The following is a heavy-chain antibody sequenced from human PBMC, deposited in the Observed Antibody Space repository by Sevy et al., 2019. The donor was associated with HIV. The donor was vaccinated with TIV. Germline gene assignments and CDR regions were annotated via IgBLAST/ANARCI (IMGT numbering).Heavy chain of an antibody. CDR3: ARDLGEYNYYPSFY. CDR1: GFSFSTHG. CDR2: ISCDGIKK. D-gene: IGHD5-18*01. V-gene: IGHV3-30*03. Sequence: GGSLRLSCAASGFSFSTHGMHWVRQAPGKGLEWVAVISCDGIKKYYVDSLKGRFTISRDNSKNTLYLQMNSLKTDDTAVYYCARDLGEYNYYPSFYWGQGTLVTVSS. J-gene: IGHJ4*02.